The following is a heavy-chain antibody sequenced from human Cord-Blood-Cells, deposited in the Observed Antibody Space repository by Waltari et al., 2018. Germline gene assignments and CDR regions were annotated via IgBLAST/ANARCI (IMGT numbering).Heavy chain of an antibody. V-gene: IGHV4-39*01. Sequence: QLQLQESGPGLVKPSETLSLTCTVPGGSISSSSYYWGWIRQPPGKGLEWIGSIYYSGRTYYNPSLKSRVTISVDTSKNQFSLKLSSVTAADTAVYYCARRLQYMYVPYNWFDPWGQGTLVTVSS. CDR2: IYYSGRT. CDR1: GGSISSSSYY. CDR3: ARRLQYMYVPYNWFDP. D-gene: IGHD2-8*01. J-gene: IGHJ5*02.